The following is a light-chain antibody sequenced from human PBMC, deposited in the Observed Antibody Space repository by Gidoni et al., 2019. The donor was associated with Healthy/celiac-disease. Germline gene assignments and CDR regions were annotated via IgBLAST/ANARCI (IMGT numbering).Light chain of an antibody. J-gene: IGKJ4*01. CDR3: QQSYSTLT. V-gene: IGKV1-39*01. CDR1: QSISSY. Sequence: DIQMTQSPSSLSASVGDRVTITCRASQSISSYLNWYQQKPGKAPKLLIYAASSLQSGVPSRFSGSGSGTDFTLTIISLQPEDFATYYCQQSYSTLTFGGGTKVEIK. CDR2: AAS.